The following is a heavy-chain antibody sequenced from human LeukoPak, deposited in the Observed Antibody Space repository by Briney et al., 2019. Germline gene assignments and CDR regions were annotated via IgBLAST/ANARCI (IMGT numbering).Heavy chain of an antibody. J-gene: IGHJ4*02. CDR1: GGSISSYY. CDR2: IYYSGST. Sequence: SETLSLTCTVSGGSISSYYWSWIRQPPGKGLEWIGYIYYSGSTNYNPSLKSRVTISVDTSKNQFSLKLSSVTAADTAVYYCARNRGDYSVDYWGQGTLVTVSS. D-gene: IGHD4-17*01. V-gene: IGHV4-59*01. CDR3: ARNRGDYSVDY.